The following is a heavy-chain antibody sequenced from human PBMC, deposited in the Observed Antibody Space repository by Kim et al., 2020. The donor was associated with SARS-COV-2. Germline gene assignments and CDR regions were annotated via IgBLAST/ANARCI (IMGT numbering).Heavy chain of an antibody. CDR3: ARVGEMATIPFDY. J-gene: IGHJ4*02. Sequence: YPRKSQGRVTITADAPTSTAYMELSSLRSEDTAVYYCARVGEMATIPFDYWGQGTLVTVSS. V-gene: IGHV1-69*01. D-gene: IGHD3-16*01.